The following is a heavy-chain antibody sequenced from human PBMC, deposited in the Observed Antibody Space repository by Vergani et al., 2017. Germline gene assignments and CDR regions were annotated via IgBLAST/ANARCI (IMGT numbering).Heavy chain of an antibody. J-gene: IGHJ4*02. CDR1: GFTFSACP. CDR2: ISARYPST. D-gene: IGHD2-15*01. Sequence: EVQLLQSGGGVIQPGGSVRLSCAASGFTFSACPMTWVRQAPGKGLEWVSAISARYPSTYYADSVKGRFTISRDNSKNMLYLQMNSLRAEDTAVYYCARLSYVTTPYLQGGYDFWGQGTLVSVSS. CDR3: ARLSYVTTPYLQGGYDF. V-gene: IGHV3-23*01.